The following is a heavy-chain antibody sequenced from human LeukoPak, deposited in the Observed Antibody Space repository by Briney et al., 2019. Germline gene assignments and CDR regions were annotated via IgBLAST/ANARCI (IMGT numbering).Heavy chain of an antibody. CDR1: GFTFTTYD. J-gene: IGHJ4*02. CDR3: ARDDERAAAGTDY. D-gene: IGHD6-13*01. Sequence: PGGSLRLSCTASGFTFTTYDMHWVRQAPGKGLEWVSSISSSSSYIYYADSVKGRFTISRDNAKNSLYLQMNSLRAEATAVYYCARDDERAAAGTDYWGQGTLVTVSS. CDR2: ISSSSSYI. V-gene: IGHV3-21*01.